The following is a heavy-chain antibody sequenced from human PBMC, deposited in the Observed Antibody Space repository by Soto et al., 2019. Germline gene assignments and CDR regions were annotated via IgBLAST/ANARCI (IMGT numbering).Heavy chain of an antibody. D-gene: IGHD2-2*02. Sequence: PSETLSLTCTVSGGSISGYYWSWIRQPAGKGLEWIGRIYTSGSTNYNPSLKSRVTMSVDTSKNQFSLKLSSVTAADTAVYYCARDYCSSTSCYKLDYWGQGTLVTVSS. CDR2: IYTSGST. CDR3: ARDYCSSTSCYKLDY. V-gene: IGHV4-4*07. J-gene: IGHJ4*02. CDR1: GGSISGYY.